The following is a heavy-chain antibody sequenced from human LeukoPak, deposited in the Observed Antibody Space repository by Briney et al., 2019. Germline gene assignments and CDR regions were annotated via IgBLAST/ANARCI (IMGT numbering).Heavy chain of an antibody. V-gene: IGHV3-7*03. CDR1: GLTFPRHW. CDR2: IKQDANEK. J-gene: IGHJ4*02. CDR3: ARDGMATINS. Sequence: GGSLRLSYAASGLTFPRHWMSWVRQAPGKGLAWVANIKQDANEKNYVDSVKGRFTISRDNAKNSLYLQMNSLRAEDTAVYYCARDGMATINSWGQGSVVTVSS. D-gene: IGHD5-12*01.